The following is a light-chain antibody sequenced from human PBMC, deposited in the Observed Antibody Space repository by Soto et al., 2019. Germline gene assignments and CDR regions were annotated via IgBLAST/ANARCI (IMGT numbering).Light chain of an antibody. CDR3: QQRSSWPRNS. J-gene: IGKJ2*01. Sequence: EIVLTQSPATLSLSPGERATLSCRASQSVPRHFAWYQQKPGQAPRLLIYDISNRATGIPDRFSGSGSGTYFTLIICRLEPEDSAVYYCQQRSSWPRNSLGPGTKLEI. CDR1: QSVPRH. CDR2: DIS. V-gene: IGKV3-11*01.